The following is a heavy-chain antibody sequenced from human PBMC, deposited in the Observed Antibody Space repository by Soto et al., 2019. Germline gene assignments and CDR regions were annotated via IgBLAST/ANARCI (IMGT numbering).Heavy chain of an antibody. CDR3: ARGAGDFSGPDSFDI. D-gene: IGHD3-10*01. CDR2: ISDSGVT. CDR1: GDSIIRSF. V-gene: IGHV4-59*01. J-gene: IGHJ3*02. Sequence: QVQLQESGPRLVKSSETLSLVCSVSGDSIIRSFWGWIRQSPGKGLQYIGYISDSGVTDYDPSLKSRVTISIDPSKTQFSLKLTSVTAADTAVSYCARGAGDFSGPDSFDIWGQGTMVTFAS.